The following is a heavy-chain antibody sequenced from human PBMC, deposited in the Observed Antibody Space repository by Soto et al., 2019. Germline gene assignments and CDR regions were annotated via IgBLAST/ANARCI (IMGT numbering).Heavy chain of an antibody. J-gene: IGHJ6*02. CDR2: TYYRSKWYS. CDR3: ATNRSCWSDRYFDCVDV. V-gene: IGHV6-1*01. D-gene: IGHD6-19*01. Sequence: SQTLSLTFAISGDSVSSNSATWNWIRQSPSRVLEWLGRTYYRSKWYSDYAVSVKSRITINADTSKNQFTLHLNSVSPGDTAVYLCATNRSCWSDRYFDCVDVWGPGT. CDR1: GDSVSSNSAT.